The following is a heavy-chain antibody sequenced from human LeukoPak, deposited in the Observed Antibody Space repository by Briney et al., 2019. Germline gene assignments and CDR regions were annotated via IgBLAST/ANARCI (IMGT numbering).Heavy chain of an antibody. D-gene: IGHD2-15*01. J-gene: IGHJ4*01. CDR2: VYYSGNT. CDR3: ARGGWYLDY. Sequence: SETLSLTCTVSGGSISNYYWSWIRQPPGKGLEWIGYVYYSGNTNYNPSLKSRVTISVDTSKNQFSLKLTSVTAADTAVYFCARGGWYLDYWGHGTLVTVPS. CDR1: GGSISNYY. V-gene: IGHV4-59*01.